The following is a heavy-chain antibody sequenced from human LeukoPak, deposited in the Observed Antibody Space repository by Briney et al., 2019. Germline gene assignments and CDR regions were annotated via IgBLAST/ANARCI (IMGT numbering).Heavy chain of an antibody. CDR1: GGTFSSYA. CDR2: IIPIFGTT. V-gene: IGHV1-69*13. J-gene: IGHJ4*02. D-gene: IGHD4-23*01. Sequence: SVKVSCKASGGTFSSYAISWVRQAPGQGLEWMGGIIPIFGTTNYAQKLQGRVTITADESTSTAYMELSSLRSEDTAVYCCALLATTVVTRFDYWGQGTLVTVSS. CDR3: ALLATTVVTRFDY.